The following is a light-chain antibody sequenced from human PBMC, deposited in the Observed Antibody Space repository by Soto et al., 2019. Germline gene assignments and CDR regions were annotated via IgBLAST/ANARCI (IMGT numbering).Light chain of an antibody. CDR3: AAWDDSLNGVV. CDR2: SNN. Sequence: SVLTQPPSASGTPGQRVTISCSGSSSNIGSNYVSWYQHLPGTAPKLLIYSNNQRPSGVPDRFSGSKSGTSASLAISGLQSEDEADYYCAAWDDSLNGVVFGGGTKLTVL. V-gene: IGLV1-44*01. CDR1: SSNIGSNY. J-gene: IGLJ2*01.